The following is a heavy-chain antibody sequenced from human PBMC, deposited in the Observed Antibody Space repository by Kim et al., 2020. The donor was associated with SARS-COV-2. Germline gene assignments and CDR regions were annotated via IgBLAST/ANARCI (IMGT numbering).Heavy chain of an antibody. Sequence: SETLSLTCAVYGGSFSGYYWSWIRQPPGKGLEWIGEINHSGSTNYNPSLKSRVTISVDTSKNQFSLKLSSVTAADTAVYYCARGRQHYGMDVWGQGTTVTVSS. CDR1: GGSFSGYY. CDR2: INHSGST. D-gene: IGHD6-13*01. J-gene: IGHJ6*02. CDR3: ARGRQHYGMDV. V-gene: IGHV4-34*01.